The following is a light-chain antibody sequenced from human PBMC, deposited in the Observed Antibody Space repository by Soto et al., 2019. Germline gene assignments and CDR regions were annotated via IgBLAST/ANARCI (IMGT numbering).Light chain of an antibody. V-gene: IGLV1-40*01. Sequence: QSVLTQPPSVSGAPGQRVTISCTGSSXNIGAGYDVHWYQQLPGTAPKLLIYGNTNRPSGVPDRFSGSKSGTSASLAITGLQAQHEADYYSQSYDSFPSASVLCTATKVTV. CDR1: SXNIGAGYD. CDR2: GNT. CDR3: QSYDSFPSASV. J-gene: IGLJ1*01.